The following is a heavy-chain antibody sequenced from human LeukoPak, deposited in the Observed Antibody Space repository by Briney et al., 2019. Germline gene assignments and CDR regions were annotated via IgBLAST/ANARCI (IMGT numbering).Heavy chain of an antibody. CDR3: ALPYYYDSSGYYPPEH. V-gene: IGHV3-30-3*01. CDR2: MSPDGNKK. Sequence: GGSLRLSCAASGFTFSDYNMHWVRQAPGKGLDWVALMSPDGNKKYYADSVKGRFTISRDNSKNTLYLQMNSLRAEDTAVYYCALPYYYDSSGYYPPEHWGQGTLVTVSS. CDR1: GFTFSDYN. D-gene: IGHD3-22*01. J-gene: IGHJ1*01.